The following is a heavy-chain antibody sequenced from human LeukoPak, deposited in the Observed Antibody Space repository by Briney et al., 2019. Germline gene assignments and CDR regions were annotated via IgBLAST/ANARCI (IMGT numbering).Heavy chain of an antibody. CDR2: ISDSVGTP. J-gene: IGHJ3*02. CDR1: GFTFSSYA. V-gene: IGHV3-23*01. CDR3: AKRLGPGRAFDI. Sequence: PGGSLRLSCAASGFTFSSYAMSWVRQARGKGGEWGSVISDSVGTPYHPASVNGRFPISRDNSKNPLYLQVNSLRAEDTAVYYCAKRLGPGRAFDIWGQGPMVTVSS. D-gene: IGHD3-10*01.